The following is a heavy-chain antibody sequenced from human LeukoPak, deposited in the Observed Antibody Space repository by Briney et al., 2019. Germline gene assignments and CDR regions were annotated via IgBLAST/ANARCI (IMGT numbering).Heavy chain of an antibody. D-gene: IGHD2-2*01. CDR2: INLNSGDT. CDR1: GYTFTGYY. Sequence: ASVKVSCKASGYTFTGYYMHWVRQAPGQGLEWLGCINLNSGDTTYAQLFQGRVTMTRDTSISTAYMELSSLRSDDTAVYYCARTTAGGHCSNTNCPGPWYFDYWGQGTLVTASS. J-gene: IGHJ4*02. V-gene: IGHV1-2*02. CDR3: ARTTAGGHCSNTNCPGPWYFDY.